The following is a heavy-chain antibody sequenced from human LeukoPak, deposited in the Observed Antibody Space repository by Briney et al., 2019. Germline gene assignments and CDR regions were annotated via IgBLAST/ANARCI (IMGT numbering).Heavy chain of an antibody. Sequence: SETLSLTCTVSGGSISSYYWSCIRQPPGKGLEWIGYIYYSGSTNYNPSLKSRVTISVDTSKNQFSLKLSSVTAADTAVYYCARDLGYYDSSGWNAFDIWGQGTMVTVSS. D-gene: IGHD3-22*01. J-gene: IGHJ3*02. CDR3: ARDLGYYDSSGWNAFDI. V-gene: IGHV4-59*01. CDR1: GGSISSYY. CDR2: IYYSGST.